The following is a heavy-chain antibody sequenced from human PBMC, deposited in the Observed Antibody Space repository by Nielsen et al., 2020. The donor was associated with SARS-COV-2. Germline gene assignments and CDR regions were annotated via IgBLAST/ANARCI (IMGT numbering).Heavy chain of an antibody. CDR1: GFTFSSYS. Sequence: GESLKISCAGSGFTFSSYSMHWVRQATGKGLEWVSAIGTAGDTYYPGSVKGRFTISRENAKNSLYLQMNSLRAGDTAVYYCARARLELEEGYYYYYYGMDVWGQGTTVTVSS. D-gene: IGHD1-7*01. J-gene: IGHJ6*02. CDR2: IGTAGDT. CDR3: ARARLELEEGYYYYYYGMDV. V-gene: IGHV3-13*01.